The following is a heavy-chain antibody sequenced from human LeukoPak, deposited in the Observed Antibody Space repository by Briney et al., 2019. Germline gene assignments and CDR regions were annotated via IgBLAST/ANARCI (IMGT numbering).Heavy chain of an antibody. Sequence: SETLSLICTVSGGSISSYYWSWIRQPPGKGLEWIGYIYYSGSTNYNPSLKSRVTISVDTSKNQFSLKLNSVTAADTAVYYCARVSGQLVDYWGQGTLVTVSS. J-gene: IGHJ4*02. CDR1: GGSISSYY. CDR2: IYYSGST. D-gene: IGHD6-6*01. CDR3: ARVSGQLVDY. V-gene: IGHV4-59*01.